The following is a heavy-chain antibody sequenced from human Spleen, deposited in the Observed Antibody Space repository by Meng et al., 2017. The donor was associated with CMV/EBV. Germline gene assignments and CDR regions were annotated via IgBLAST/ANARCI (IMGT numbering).Heavy chain of an antibody. CDR3: ARDGGGGIN. J-gene: IGHJ4*02. CDR1: GGSMSNSY. D-gene: IGHD3-16*01. CDR2: IYYSGTT. V-gene: IGHV4-59*01. Sequence: LSLPCPVSGGSMSNSYWSWIRQPPGKGLEWVGYIYYSGTTNYNPSLKSRVTMSVDTSKSQFSLKLTSVTAADTAVYYCARDGGGGINWGQGTLVTVSS.